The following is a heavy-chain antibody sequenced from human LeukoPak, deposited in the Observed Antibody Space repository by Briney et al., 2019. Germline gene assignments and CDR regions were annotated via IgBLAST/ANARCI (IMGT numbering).Heavy chain of an antibody. J-gene: IGHJ3*02. CDR2: ISSSSSTI. CDR3: ARVVSMIVVVPDAFDI. Sequence: HPGGSLRLSCAASGFTFSSYSMNWVRQAPGKGLEWVSYISSSSSTIYYADSVKGRFTISRDNAKNSLYLQMNSLRAEDTAVYYCARVVSMIVVVPDAFDIWGQGTMVTVSS. V-gene: IGHV3-48*04. CDR1: GFTFSSYS. D-gene: IGHD3-22*01.